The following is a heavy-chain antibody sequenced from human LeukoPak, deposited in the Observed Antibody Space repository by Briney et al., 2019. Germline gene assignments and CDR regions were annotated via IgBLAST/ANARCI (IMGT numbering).Heavy chain of an antibody. D-gene: IGHD3-10*01. CDR3: ARVFPPINGYGSGSYSFPGSLDP. V-gene: IGHV1-69*13. Sequence: SVKVSCKASGGTFSSYVIIWVRQAPGQGLEWMGGIIPIFDTTNYAQKFQARVTITADESTSTAYMELSSLRSEDTAVYYCARVFPPINGYGSGSYSFPGSLDPWGQGTLVTVSS. J-gene: IGHJ5*02. CDR2: IIPIFDTT. CDR1: GGTFSSYV.